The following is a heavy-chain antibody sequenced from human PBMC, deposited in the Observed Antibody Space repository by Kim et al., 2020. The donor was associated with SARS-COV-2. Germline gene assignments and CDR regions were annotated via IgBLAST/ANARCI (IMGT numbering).Heavy chain of an antibody. Sequence: SETLSLTCTVSGGSISSGGYYWSWIRQHPGKGLEWIGYIYYSGSTYYNPSLKSRVTISVDTSKNQFSLKLSSVTAADTAVYYCARGVRSNYDYWGQGTLVTVSS. J-gene: IGHJ4*02. D-gene: IGHD4-4*01. V-gene: IGHV4-31*03. CDR1: GGSISSGGYY. CDR3: ARGVRSNYDY. CDR2: IYYSGST.